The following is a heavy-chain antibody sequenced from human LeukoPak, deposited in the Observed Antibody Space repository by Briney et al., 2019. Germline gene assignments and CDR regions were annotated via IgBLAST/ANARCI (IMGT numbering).Heavy chain of an antibody. V-gene: IGHV3-9*03. CDR2: ISWNSGSI. Sequence: GGSLRLSCAAPGFTFDDYAMHWVRQAPGKGLEWVSGISWNSGSIGYADSVKGRFTISRDNAKNSLYLQMNSLRAEDMALYYCAKDRYSSSWYVSGAFDIWGQGTMVTVSS. J-gene: IGHJ3*02. CDR3: AKDRYSSSWYVSGAFDI. D-gene: IGHD6-13*01. CDR1: GFTFDDYA.